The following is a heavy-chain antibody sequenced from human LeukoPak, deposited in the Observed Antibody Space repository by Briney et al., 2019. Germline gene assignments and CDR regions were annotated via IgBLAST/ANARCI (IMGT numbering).Heavy chain of an antibody. CDR3: TWGILLTSPTMGWFDP. CDR2: IYNTGNI. D-gene: IGHD3-10*01. CDR1: GSSISSYL. J-gene: IGHJ5*02. Sequence: SETLSLTCTVSGSSISSYLWSWIRQPPGKGLEWIGHIYNTGNINDNPSLKSRVTMSLDAPNNQFSLKLSSVTTEDTAVYYCTWGILLTSPTMGWFDPWGPGILVIVSS. V-gene: IGHV4-59*01.